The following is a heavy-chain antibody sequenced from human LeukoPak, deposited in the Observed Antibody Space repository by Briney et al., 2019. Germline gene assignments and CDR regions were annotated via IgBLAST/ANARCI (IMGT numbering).Heavy chain of an antibody. CDR1: GYTSAGYY. D-gene: IGHD3-16*02. CDR3: AKEGDYVWGSYRRLYFDY. CDR2: INPNSGGT. V-gene: IGHV1-2*02. J-gene: IGHJ4*02. Sequence: ASVKVSCKASGYTSAGYYIHWVRQAPGQGLEWMGWINPNSGGTNYAPKFQGRVTMTRDTSISTAYMELTRVTSDDTAVYYCAKEGDYVWGSYRRLYFDYWGQGTLVTVSS.